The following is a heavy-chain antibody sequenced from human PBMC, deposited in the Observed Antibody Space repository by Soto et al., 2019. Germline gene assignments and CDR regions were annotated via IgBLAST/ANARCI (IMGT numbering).Heavy chain of an antibody. V-gene: IGHV4-30-2*01. Sequence: PSATLSLTCNVSGDYYSVSTYSWSWIRQPPGKALQWIGFIYQSGVTSYNPSLASRVPISLDRSNNQCSLKLKSVTAADTAVYFCAGMPYTSGLRFDPWGPGTLVTVSS. CDR1: GDYYSVSTYS. J-gene: IGHJ5*02. D-gene: IGHD6-19*01. CDR2: IYQSGVT. CDR3: AGMPYTSGLRFDP.